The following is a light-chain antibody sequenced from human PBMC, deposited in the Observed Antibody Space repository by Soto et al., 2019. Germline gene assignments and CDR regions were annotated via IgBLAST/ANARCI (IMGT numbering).Light chain of an antibody. J-gene: IGKJ5*01. CDR3: LQSRDYPFT. V-gene: IGKV1-5*01. Sequence: DIHMTQSPATLSASIGDRVNITCRAIQSITTFLAWYQQKPGKAPQILIYDASKLEPGVPSRLSGSGFGTHFTLTVSGLQPEDFTTYYCLQSRDYPFTFGQGTRLEIK. CDR2: DAS. CDR1: QSITTF.